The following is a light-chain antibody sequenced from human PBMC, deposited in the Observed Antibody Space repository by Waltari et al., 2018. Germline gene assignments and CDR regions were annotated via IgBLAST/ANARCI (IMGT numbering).Light chain of an antibody. CDR1: SSDVGNDNL. Sequence: QSALTQPASVSGSPGQSITISCTGTSSDVGNDNLGSWYQQHPGTAPKRMIYEVNARPSGVSNRFSGSKSGNTASLTISGLQPEDEADYYCCSYAGSTTFWVFGTGTKVTVL. CDR3: CSYAGSTTFWV. V-gene: IGLV2-23*02. CDR2: EVN. J-gene: IGLJ1*01.